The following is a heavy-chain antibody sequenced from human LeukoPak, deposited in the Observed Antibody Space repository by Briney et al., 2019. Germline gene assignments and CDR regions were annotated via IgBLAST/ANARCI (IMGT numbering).Heavy chain of an antibody. CDR1: GGSFGGYY. D-gene: IGHD2-21*01. CDR3: ARGRIASGAYYYYMDV. Sequence: PSETLSLTCAVFGGSFGGYYWSWIRQPPGKGLEWIGEINHSGSTIYNPSFKSRVTISVDTSKNQVSLKLSSVTAADTAVYYCARGRIASGAYYYYMDVWGKGTTVTVSS. J-gene: IGHJ6*03. CDR2: INHSGST. V-gene: IGHV4-34*01.